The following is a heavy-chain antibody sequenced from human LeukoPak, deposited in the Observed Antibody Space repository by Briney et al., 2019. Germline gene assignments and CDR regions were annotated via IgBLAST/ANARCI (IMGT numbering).Heavy chain of an antibody. V-gene: IGHV4-59*12. CDR1: GGSISSYY. Sequence: SETLSLTCTVSGGSISSYYWSWIRQPPGKGVEWIGYIYYTGSTYYNPSLKSRVTISVDTSKNQFSLKLSSVTAADTAVYYCARGYYYDSSGYRHDAFDIWGQGTMVTVSS. J-gene: IGHJ3*02. CDR3: ARGYYYDSSGYRHDAFDI. CDR2: IYYTGST. D-gene: IGHD3-22*01.